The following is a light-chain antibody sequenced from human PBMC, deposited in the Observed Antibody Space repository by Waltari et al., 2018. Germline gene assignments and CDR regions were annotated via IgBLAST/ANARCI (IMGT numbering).Light chain of an antibody. V-gene: IGLV3-19*01. CDR2: GKE. Sequence: SSELTQAPTVSVALGLQVKITCQRASLRKSYPIWYQQKPGQAPVVVIYGKENRPSGIPDRFSGSSSGNTASLTITGAQAGDEADYYCSSRDSSGHHVVFGGGTRLTVL. J-gene: IGLJ2*01. CDR3: SSRDSSGHHVV. CDR1: SLRKSY.